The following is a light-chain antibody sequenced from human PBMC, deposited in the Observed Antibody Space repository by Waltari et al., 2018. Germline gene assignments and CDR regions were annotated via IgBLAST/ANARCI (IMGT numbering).Light chain of an antibody. V-gene: IGKV3-20*01. CDR1: QSIGRY. CDR2: GAS. Sequence: EIVLTQSPGTLSLSPGERATLSCRASQSIGRYLAWYQQKPDQAPRLLIYGASSRATGIPDRVSGSGSGTDFRLTISRLEPEDFAVYYCQNHERLPATFGQGTKVEIK. J-gene: IGKJ1*01. CDR3: QNHERLPAT.